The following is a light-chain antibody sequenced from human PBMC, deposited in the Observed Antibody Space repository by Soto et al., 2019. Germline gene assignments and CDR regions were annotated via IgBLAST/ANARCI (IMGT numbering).Light chain of an antibody. CDR2: DVS. Sequence: QSALTQPASVSGSPGQSITISCTGSSSDVGGYNYVSWYQQHPGKAPKLMIYDVSNRPSGVSNRFSGSKSGNTASLTISGLQAEDEAVFYCSSYTSRSTFGFGSGTKLTGL. V-gene: IGLV2-14*01. CDR1: SSDVGGYNY. CDR3: SSYTSRSTFG. J-gene: IGLJ1*01.